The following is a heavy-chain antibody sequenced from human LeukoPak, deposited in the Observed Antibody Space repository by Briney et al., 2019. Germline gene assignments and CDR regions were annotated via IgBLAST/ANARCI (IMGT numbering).Heavy chain of an antibody. CDR1: GYTFTGYY. CDR2: MNPNSGNT. Sequence: GASVKVSCKASGYTFTGYYMHWVRQAPGQGLEWMGWMNPNSGNTGYAQKFQGRVTMTRNTSISTAYMELSSLRSEDTAVYYCARVLTGHAPTIFGVVIGFPNFGYYYMDVWGKGTTVTVSS. CDR3: ARVLTGHAPTIFGVVIGFPNFGYYYMDV. J-gene: IGHJ6*03. D-gene: IGHD3-3*01. V-gene: IGHV1-8*01.